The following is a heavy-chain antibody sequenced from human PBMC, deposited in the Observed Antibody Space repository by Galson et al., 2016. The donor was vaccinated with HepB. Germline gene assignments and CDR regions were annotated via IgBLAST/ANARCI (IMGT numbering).Heavy chain of an antibody. D-gene: IGHD6-19*01. CDR2: IGGNGGST. Sequence: SLRLSCAASGFTFSTYAMIWVRQAPGKGLEWVSVIGGNGGSTYYADSVKGRFTISRDNSKNTLYLQLNSLRAEDTALYYCVKGQMAGTLGAFDIWGQGTMVTVSS. CDR3: VKGQMAGTLGAFDI. V-gene: IGHV3-23*01. J-gene: IGHJ3*02. CDR1: GFTFSTYA.